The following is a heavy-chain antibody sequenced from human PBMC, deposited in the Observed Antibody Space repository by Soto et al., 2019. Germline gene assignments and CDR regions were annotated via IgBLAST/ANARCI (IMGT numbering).Heavy chain of an antibody. J-gene: IGHJ6*02. CDR1: GYTFTSYG. Sequence: QVQLVQSGAEVKKPGASVKVSCKASGYTFTSYGISWVRQXPGXXLXXMGWISAYNGNTNYAQKLQGRVTMTTDTSTSTAYMELRSXXSXXXXXXXXXXXXXXXXXXXXXXMDVWGQGTTVTVSS. CDR2: ISAYNGNT. CDR3: XXXXXXXXXXXXXXMDV. V-gene: IGHV1-18*04.